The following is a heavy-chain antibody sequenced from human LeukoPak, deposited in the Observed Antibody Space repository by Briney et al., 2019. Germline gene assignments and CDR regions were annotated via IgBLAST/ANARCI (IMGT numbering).Heavy chain of an antibody. CDR3: AKVATVTTYYYYYYMDV. CDR2: ISGSGTDT. V-gene: IGHV3-23*01. CDR1: GFTFSSYA. D-gene: IGHD4-17*01. J-gene: IGHJ6*03. Sequence: PGRSLRLSCAASGFTFSSYAMSWVRQAPGKGLEWVSTISGSGTDTFYADSVKGRFTISRDNSKNTLYLQMSRLRAEDTAVYYCAKVATVTTYYYYYYMDVWGKGTTVTVSS.